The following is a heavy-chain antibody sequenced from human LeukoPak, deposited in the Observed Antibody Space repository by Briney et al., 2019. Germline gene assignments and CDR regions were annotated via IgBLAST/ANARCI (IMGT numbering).Heavy chain of an antibody. Sequence: SGGSLRLSCAASGFSFSDSWMIWVRQAPPKGLEWVGHFKSKAAGGTTDYAAPVKGRFTISRDDSINTVYLQLDSLKTEDTAVYYCATGRTYWGQGPLVTVSS. CDR3: ATGRTY. J-gene: IGHJ4*02. V-gene: IGHV3-15*01. D-gene: IGHD1-1*01. CDR1: GFSFSDSW. CDR2: FKSKAAGGTT.